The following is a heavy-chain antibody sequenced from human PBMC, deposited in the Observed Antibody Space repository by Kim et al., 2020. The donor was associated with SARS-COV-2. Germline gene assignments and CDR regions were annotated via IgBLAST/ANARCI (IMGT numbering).Heavy chain of an antibody. CDR3: TRNGYYTLDF. V-gene: IGHV4-4*02. Sequence: GSLRLSCAVSGGSITDHDWWSWARQAPGKGLVWIGEIHHSGATNYNPSLKSRVTISVDNSKSQFSLEVTSVTAADTAVYYCTRNGYYTLDFWGQGTLVT. D-gene: IGHD3-3*01. J-gene: IGHJ4*02. CDR2: IHHSGAT. CDR1: GGSITDHDW.